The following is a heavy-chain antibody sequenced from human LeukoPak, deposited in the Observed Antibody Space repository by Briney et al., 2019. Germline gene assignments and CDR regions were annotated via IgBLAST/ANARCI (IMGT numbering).Heavy chain of an antibody. D-gene: IGHD3-16*01. V-gene: IGHV3-74*01. CDR2: INSDGGTT. J-gene: IGHJ4*02. CDR1: GFTFSSYW. CDR3: AKELTGGFDY. Sequence: GGSLRLSRAASGFTFSSYWMHWVRQAPGKGLVWVSRINSDGGTTGYADSVKGRFTISRDNAKNTLYLQMNSLRAEDTALYYCAKELTGGFDYWGQGTLVTVSS.